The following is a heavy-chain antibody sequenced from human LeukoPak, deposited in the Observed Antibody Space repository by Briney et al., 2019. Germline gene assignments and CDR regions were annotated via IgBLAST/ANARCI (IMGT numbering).Heavy chain of an antibody. D-gene: IGHD3-22*01. Sequence: SVKVSCKASGGTFSSYATSWVRQAPGQGLEWMGGIIPIFGTANYAQKLQGRVTMTTDTSTSTAYMELRSLRSDDTAVYYCAREGSGYSFDYWGQGTLVTVSS. J-gene: IGHJ4*02. CDR2: IIPIFGTA. V-gene: IGHV1-69*05. CDR3: AREGSGYSFDY. CDR1: GGTFSSYA.